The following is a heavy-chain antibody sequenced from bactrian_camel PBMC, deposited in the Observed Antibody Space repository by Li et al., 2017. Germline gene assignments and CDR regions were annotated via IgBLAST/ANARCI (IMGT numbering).Heavy chain of an antibody. Sequence: QLVESGGGLVQPRGSLRLSCAASGFAFWIYYMTWVRQAPGEGLEWVSSISSDGGTTYYADSVKGRFTISRNNAKNTVYLQMNNLSPDDTAIYYCAAGCQFCRDGYGARCLPARPTDYSDWGQGTQVTVS. CDR2: ISSDGGTT. CDR1: GFAFWIYY. J-gene: IGHJ4*01. D-gene: IGHD4*01. V-gene: IGHV3-2*01. CDR3: AAGCQFCRDGYGARCLPARPTDYSD.